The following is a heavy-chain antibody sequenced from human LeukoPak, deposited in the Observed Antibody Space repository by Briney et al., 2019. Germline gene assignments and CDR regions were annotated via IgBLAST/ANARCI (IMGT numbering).Heavy chain of an antibody. CDR2: ITSSSDYI. CDR1: GXTFSSFS. J-gene: IGHJ4*02. Sequence: KPGGSLRLSCAASGXTFSSFSVNWVRQAPGKGLEWVSSITSSSDYIYYASSVRGRFTISRDNAKNSLYLQMNSLRAEDTAVYYCARDLRLWGQGTLVTVSS. CDR3: ARDLRL. V-gene: IGHV3-21*01.